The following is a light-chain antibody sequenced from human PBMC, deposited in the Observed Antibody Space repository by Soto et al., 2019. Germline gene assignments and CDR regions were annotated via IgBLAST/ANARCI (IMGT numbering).Light chain of an antibody. CDR2: VAS. Sequence: DIQMTQSPSSLSASVGDRVTITCQASQDISNYLNWYQQKPGKAPKLLIYVASNLETGVPSRFSGSGSGTDFTFTISSLQPEDIATYYCQQYDNLFFTFGPGTKVDIK. V-gene: IGKV1-33*01. CDR1: QDISNY. CDR3: QQYDNLFFT. J-gene: IGKJ3*01.